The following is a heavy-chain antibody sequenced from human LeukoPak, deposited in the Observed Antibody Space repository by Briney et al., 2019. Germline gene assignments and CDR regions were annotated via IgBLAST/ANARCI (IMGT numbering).Heavy chain of an antibody. CDR2: IYSGGST. V-gene: IGHV3-66*01. Sequence: GGSLRLSCAASGFTVSSNYMSWVRQAPGKGLEWVSVIYSGGSTYYADSVKGRFTISRDNSKNTLYLQMNSLRAEDTAVYYCAREGGGSYTQVGYFDYWGQGTLVTVSS. CDR3: AREGGGSYTQVGYFDY. CDR1: GFTVSSNY. D-gene: IGHD1-26*01. J-gene: IGHJ4*02.